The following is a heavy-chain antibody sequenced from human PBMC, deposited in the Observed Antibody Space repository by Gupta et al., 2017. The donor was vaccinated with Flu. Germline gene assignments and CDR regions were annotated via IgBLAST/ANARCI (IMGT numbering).Heavy chain of an antibody. D-gene: IGHD2-15*01. Sequence: EVQLLESGGGLVQPGGSLRLSCAASGFPFSIYDMPWVRQAPGKGLEWVSVISASGTSTYSADSVKGRFTISRDNSKSTLYLQMNSLRAEDTAVYYCAKVDGVYCTRGSCSFDFWGQGTLVTVSS. CDR1: GFPFSIYD. J-gene: IGHJ4*02. V-gene: IGHV3-23*01. CDR3: AKVDGVYCTRGSCSFDF. CDR2: ISASGTST.